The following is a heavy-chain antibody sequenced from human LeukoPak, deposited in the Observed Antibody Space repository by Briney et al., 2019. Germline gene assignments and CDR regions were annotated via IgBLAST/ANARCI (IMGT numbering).Heavy chain of an antibody. CDR1: GFIFSSYE. CDR3: ARDRLGYCSGGSCYEQYYYYYGMDV. CDR2: ISSSGSTI. V-gene: IGHV3-48*03. J-gene: IGHJ6*04. D-gene: IGHD2-15*01. Sequence: GGSLRLSCAASGFIFSSYEMNWVRQAPGKGLEWVSYISSSGSTIYYADSVKGRFTISRDNAKNSLYLQMNSLRAEDTAVYYCARDRLGYCSGGSCYEQYYYYYGMDVWGKGTTVTVSS.